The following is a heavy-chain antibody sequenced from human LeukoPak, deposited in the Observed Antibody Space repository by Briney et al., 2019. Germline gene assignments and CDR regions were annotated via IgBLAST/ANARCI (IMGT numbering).Heavy chain of an antibody. CDR1: GGSFSGYY. D-gene: IGHD3-16*01. V-gene: IGHV4-34*01. J-gene: IGHJ4*02. Sequence: SETLSLTCAVYGGSFSGYYWSWIRQPPGKGLEWIGEINHSGSTNYNPSLKSRVTISVDTSKNQFSLKLSSVTAADTAVYYCARGLIGTIDYWGREPWSPSPQ. CDR2: INHSGST. CDR3: ARGLIGTIDY.